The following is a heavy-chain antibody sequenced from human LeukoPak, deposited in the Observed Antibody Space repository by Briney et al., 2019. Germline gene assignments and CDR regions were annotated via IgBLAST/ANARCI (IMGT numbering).Heavy chain of an antibody. V-gene: IGHV4-59*01. Sequence: PSETLSLTCTVSGGSISSYYWSWIRQPPGKGVEGIGYIYYSGSTNYNPSLKSRVTISVDTSKNQFSLKLSSVTAADTAVYYCARDIREYSSSWYDYWGQGTLVTVSS. CDR2: IYYSGST. CDR3: ARDIREYSSSWYDY. D-gene: IGHD6-13*01. CDR1: GGSISSYY. J-gene: IGHJ4*02.